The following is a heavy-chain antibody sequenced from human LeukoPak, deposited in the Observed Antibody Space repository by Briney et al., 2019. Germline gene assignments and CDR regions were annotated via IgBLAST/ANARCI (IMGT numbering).Heavy chain of an antibody. CDR2: INPNSGGT. J-gene: IGHJ4*02. CDR1: GYTFTSYD. D-gene: IGHD3-3*01. CDR3: ARDIDFWSGYSIDY. Sequence: ASVKVSCKASGYTFTSYDINWVRQATGQGLEWMGWINPNSGGTNYAQKFQGRVTMTRDTSISTAYMELSRLRSDDTAVYYCARDIDFWSGYSIDYWGQGTLVTVSS. V-gene: IGHV1-2*02.